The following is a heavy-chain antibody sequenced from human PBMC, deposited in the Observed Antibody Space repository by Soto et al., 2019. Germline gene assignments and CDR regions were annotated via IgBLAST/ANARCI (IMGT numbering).Heavy chain of an antibody. V-gene: IGHV1-8*02. CDR1: GFTFTSSA. CDR3: ARGGGIAARKWFDP. CDR2: MNPNSGNT. Sequence: ASVKVSCKASGFTFTSSAVQWVRQATGQGLEWMGWMNPNSGNTGYAQKFQGRVTMTRNTSISTAYMELSSLRSEDTAVYYCARGGGIAARKWFDPWGQGTLVTVSS. D-gene: IGHD6-6*01. J-gene: IGHJ5*02.